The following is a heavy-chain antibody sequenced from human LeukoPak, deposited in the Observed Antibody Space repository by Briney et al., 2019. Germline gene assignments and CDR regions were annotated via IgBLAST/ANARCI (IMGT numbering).Heavy chain of an antibody. V-gene: IGHV3-23*01. CDR3: ARDLLSTAGYFDY. D-gene: IGHD6-19*01. Sequence: GGSLRLSCAASGFTFSSYAMSWVRQAPGKGLEWVSAITGSGVGTYYADSVKGRFTISRDNSKNTLYLQMNGLRAEDTAVYYCARDLLSTAGYFDYWGQGTLVTVSS. J-gene: IGHJ4*02. CDR1: GFTFSSYA. CDR2: ITGSGVGT.